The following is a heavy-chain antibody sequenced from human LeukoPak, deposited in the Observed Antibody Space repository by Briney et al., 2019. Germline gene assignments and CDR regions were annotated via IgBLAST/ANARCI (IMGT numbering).Heavy chain of an antibody. V-gene: IGHV1-46*01. D-gene: IGHD4-23*01. CDR3: ARATQATVGTPYFDY. J-gene: IGHJ4*02. CDR1: GYTFTSYY. Sequence: PGASVKVSCKASGYTFTSYYMHWVRQAPGQGLEWMGIINPSGGSTSYAQKFQGRVTMTRDTSTSTVYMELSSLRSDDTAVYYCARATQATVGTPYFDYWGQGTLVTVSS. CDR2: INPSGGST.